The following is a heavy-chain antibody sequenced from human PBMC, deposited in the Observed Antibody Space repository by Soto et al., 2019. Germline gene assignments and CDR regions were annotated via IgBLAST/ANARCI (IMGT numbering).Heavy chain of an antibody. Sequence: GGSLRLSCAASGFTFTTYAMSWVRQAPGKGLEWVSGVTDSGGKTYYADSVKGRFAISRDNSKNTLYLQMNSLRAEDTAVYYCAKGFIVAATTPEFDYWGQGTLVTVSS. CDR1: GFTFTTYA. CDR3: AKGFIVAATTPEFDY. CDR2: VTDSGGKT. V-gene: IGHV3-23*01. D-gene: IGHD1-26*01. J-gene: IGHJ4*02.